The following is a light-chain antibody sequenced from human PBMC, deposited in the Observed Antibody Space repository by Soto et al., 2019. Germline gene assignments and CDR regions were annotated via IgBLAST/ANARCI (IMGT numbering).Light chain of an antibody. CDR1: LSITTY. CDR2: GAS. J-gene: IGKJ2*01. V-gene: IGKV1-39*01. Sequence: DIQMTQSPLSLSASVRDRVNITCRSSLSITTYLNWFQQKPGKAPKVLIYGASSLQNGAPSRFSGSGYGTVFTLTISSLQPEDSATYYCQQTYNTPHTFGRGTHLEVK. CDR3: QQTYNTPHT.